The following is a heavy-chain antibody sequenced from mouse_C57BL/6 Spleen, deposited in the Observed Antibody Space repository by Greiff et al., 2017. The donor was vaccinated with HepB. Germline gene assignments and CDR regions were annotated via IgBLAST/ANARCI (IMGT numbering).Heavy chain of an antibody. J-gene: IGHJ1*03. CDR3: ARAYGSSYVNWYFDV. CDR1: GFTFSSYA. Sequence: EVKVVESGGGLVKPGGSLKLSCAASGFTFSSYAMSWVRQTPEKRLEWVATISDGGSYTYYPDNVKGRFTISRDNAKNNLYLQMSHLKSEDTAMYYCARAYGSSYVNWYFDVWGTGTTVTVSS. CDR2: ISDGGSYT. D-gene: IGHD1-1*01. V-gene: IGHV5-4*03.